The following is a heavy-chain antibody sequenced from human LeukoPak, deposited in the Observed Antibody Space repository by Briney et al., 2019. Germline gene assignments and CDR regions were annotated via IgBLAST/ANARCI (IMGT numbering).Heavy chain of an antibody. Sequence: ASVKVSCKASGYTFTSYAMHWVRQAPGQRLEWMGWINAGNGNTKYSQKFQGRVTITRDTSASTAYMELSSLRSEDTAVYYCARWVEQQLDWFDPWGQGTLVTVSS. CDR1: GYTFTSYA. CDR3: ARWVEQQLDWFDP. J-gene: IGHJ5*02. D-gene: IGHD6-13*01. V-gene: IGHV1-3*01. CDR2: INAGNGNT.